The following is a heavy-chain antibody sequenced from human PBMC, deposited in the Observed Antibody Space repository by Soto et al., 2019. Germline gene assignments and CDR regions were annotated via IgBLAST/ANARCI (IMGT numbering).Heavy chain of an antibody. CDR1: EFIFTNYD. Sequence: GGSLRLSCAASEFIFTNYDINWVRQAPGKGLEWVSAIAVHDNTYYADSVRGRFTISRDDSTNTVYLQMNRLRLDDTAVYYCARGPVGYSGYPRLYYYYYYGMDVWGQGTTVTVSS. D-gene: IGHD5-12*01. J-gene: IGHJ6*02. CDR3: ARGPVGYSGYPRLYYYYYYGMDV. V-gene: IGHV3-23*01. CDR2: IAVHDNT.